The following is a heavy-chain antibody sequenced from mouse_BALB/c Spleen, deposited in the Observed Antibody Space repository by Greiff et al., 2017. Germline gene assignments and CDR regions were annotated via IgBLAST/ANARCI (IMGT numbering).Heavy chain of an antibody. Sequence: EVLLVESGGGLVQPGGSLKLSCAASGFTFSSYTMSWVRQTPEKRLEWVAYISNGGGSTYYPDTVKGRFTISRDKAKNTLYLQMSSLKSEDTAMYYCARGYGNLYYAMDYWGQGTSVTVSS. CDR1: GFTFSSYT. CDR3: ARGYGNLYYAMDY. J-gene: IGHJ4*01. CDR2: ISNGGGST. V-gene: IGHV5-12-2*01. D-gene: IGHD2-10*02.